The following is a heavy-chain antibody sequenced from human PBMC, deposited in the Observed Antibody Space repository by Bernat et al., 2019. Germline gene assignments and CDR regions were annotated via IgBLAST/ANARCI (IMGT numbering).Heavy chain of an antibody. CDR3: ARLNIVATTFDY. CDR2: IDYSGST. CDR1: GGSISSSSYY. D-gene: IGHD5-12*01. Sequence: QLQLQESGPGLVKPSETLSLTCTVSGGSISSSSYYWGWIRQPPGKGLEWIGSIDYSGSTYYNPSLKSRVTISVDTSKNKFSLKLSCVTAADTAVYYCARLNIVATTFDYWGQGTLVTVSS. V-gene: IGHV4-39*01. J-gene: IGHJ4*02.